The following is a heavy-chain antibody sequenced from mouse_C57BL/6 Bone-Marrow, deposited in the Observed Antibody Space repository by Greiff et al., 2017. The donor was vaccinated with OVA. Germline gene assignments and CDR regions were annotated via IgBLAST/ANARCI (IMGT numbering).Heavy chain of an antibody. CDR1: GFNIKDDY. CDR2: IDPENGDT. J-gene: IGHJ2*01. V-gene: IGHV14-4*01. Sequence: EVKLQESGAELVRPGASVKLSCTASGFNIKDDYMHWVKQRPEQGLEWIGWIDPENGDTEYASKFQGKATITADTSSNTAYLQLSSLTSEDTAVYYCTTDLHYFDYWGQGTTLTVSS. CDR3: TTDLHYFDY.